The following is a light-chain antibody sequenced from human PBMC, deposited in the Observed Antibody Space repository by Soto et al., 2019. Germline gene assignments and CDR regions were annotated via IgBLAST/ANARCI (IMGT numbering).Light chain of an antibody. CDR1: QSINSRY. CDR3: QQFGSSPGFT. J-gene: IGKJ3*01. V-gene: IGKV3-20*01. Sequence: EIVLTQSPGTLSLSPGERATLSCRASQSINSRYLAWYQQKPGQAPRLLIYGASSRATGIPDRFSGSGSGTDFTLTISRLEPEDFGVYNCQQFGSSPGFTFGRETKVDIK. CDR2: GAS.